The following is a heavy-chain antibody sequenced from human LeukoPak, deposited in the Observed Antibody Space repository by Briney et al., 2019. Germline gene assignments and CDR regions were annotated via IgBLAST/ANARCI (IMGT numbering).Heavy chain of an antibody. CDR2: ISFDETHQ. V-gene: IGHV3-30*04. D-gene: IGHD2-21*01. CDR1: GFTCAQSS. CDR3: ARRKLTFLAN. Sequence: PGRSLRLSCAASGFTCAQSSMHWVRQAPGKGLEWLAVISFDETHQNYAESVKGRFTISRDNSKNTLDLQMNSLRGDDTAVYYCARRKLTFLANWGQGTLVTVSS. J-gene: IGHJ4*02.